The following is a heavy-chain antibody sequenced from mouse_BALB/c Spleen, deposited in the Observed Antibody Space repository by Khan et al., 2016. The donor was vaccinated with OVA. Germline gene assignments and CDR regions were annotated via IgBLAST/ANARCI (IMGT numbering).Heavy chain of an antibody. Sequence: VQLKQSGPGLVKPSQSLSLTCTVTGYSITSDYAWNWIRQFPGNKLEWMGYISSTGSNSYNPSLKSRISINRETSKNQFFLHLYTVTTEDTATYYCARSLYYSDSYAMDYWGQGTSVTVSS. V-gene: IGHV3-2*02. CDR1: GYSITSDYA. CDR2: ISSTGSN. J-gene: IGHJ4*01. CDR3: ARSLYYSDSYAMDY. D-gene: IGHD2-13*01.